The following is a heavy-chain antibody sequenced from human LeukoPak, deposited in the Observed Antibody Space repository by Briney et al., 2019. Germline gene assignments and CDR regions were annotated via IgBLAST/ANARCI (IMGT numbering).Heavy chain of an antibody. D-gene: IGHD2-15*01. CDR2: IYYSGST. Sequence: SETLSLTCTVSGGSISSYYWSWIRQPPGKGLEWIGYIYYSGSTNYNPSLKSRVTISVDTSKDQFSLKLSSVTAADTAVYYCARAGAVVDNWFDPWGQGTLVTVSS. V-gene: IGHV4-59*01. CDR3: ARAGAVVDNWFDP. J-gene: IGHJ5*02. CDR1: GGSISSYY.